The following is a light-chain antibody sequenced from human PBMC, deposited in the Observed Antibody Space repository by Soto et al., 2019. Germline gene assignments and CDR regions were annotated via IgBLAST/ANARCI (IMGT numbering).Light chain of an antibody. J-gene: IGLJ1*01. CDR1: NSDVGAYKF. CDR3: CSYAGSYTWV. V-gene: IGLV2-11*01. CDR2: DVT. Sequence: QSVLTQPRSVSGSPGQSVTISCTGSNSDVGAYKFVSWLQHNPGEAPKVMIYDVTQRPSGAPDRFSGTKSGNTASLTISGLQAEDEADYYCCSYAGSYTWVFGSGTKVTVL.